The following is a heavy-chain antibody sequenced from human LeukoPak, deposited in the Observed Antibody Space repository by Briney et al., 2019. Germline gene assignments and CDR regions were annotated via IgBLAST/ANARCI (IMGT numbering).Heavy chain of an antibody. CDR3: ARDSYRLWDAFDI. D-gene: IGHD5-18*01. CDR2: IYYSGST. J-gene: IGHJ3*02. Sequence: SETLSLTCTVSGGSISSGGYYWSWIRQHPGKGLEWIGYIYYSGSTYYNPSLKSRVTISVDTSKNQFSLKLSSVTAADTAVYYCARDSYRLWDAFDIWGQGTMVTVSS. V-gene: IGHV4-31*03. CDR1: GGSISSGGYY.